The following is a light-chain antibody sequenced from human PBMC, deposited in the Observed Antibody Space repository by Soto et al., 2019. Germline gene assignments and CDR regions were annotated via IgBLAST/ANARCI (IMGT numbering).Light chain of an antibody. J-gene: IGLJ1*01. V-gene: IGLV1-40*01. CDR2: QNN. CDR1: SSNIGAGYD. Sequence: QSVLTQPPSVSGAPGQRVIISCTGSSSNIGAGYDVHWYEHLPGTAPKLLIYQNNNRPSGVPDRFSGSKSGTSASLAITGLQAEDEADYYCISYTGSRASYVFGTGTKVTVL. CDR3: ISYTGSRASYV.